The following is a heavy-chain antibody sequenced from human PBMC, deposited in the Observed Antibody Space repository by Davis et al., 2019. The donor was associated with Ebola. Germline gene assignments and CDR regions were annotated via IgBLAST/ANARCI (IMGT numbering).Heavy chain of an antibody. D-gene: IGHD5-18*01. CDR1: GFPFSDYW. J-gene: IGHJ6*04. CDR3: SREVRGGFSPMDL. Sequence: GESLKISCVGSGFPFSDYWMHWVRQAPGKGLEWVSRANSDGSTTGYGDSVKGRFTISRDNARNTLYLQMNSLRAEDTAVYYCSREVRGGFSPMDLWGTGTTVTVSS. CDR2: ANSDGSTT. V-gene: IGHV3-74*01.